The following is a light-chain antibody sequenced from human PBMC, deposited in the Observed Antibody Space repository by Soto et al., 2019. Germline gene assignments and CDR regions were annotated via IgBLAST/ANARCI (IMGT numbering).Light chain of an antibody. J-gene: IGLJ3*02. V-gene: IGLV2-8*01. CDR1: SSDVGAYKY. Sequence: QSALTQPPSASGSPGQSVTISCTGTSSDVGAYKYVSGYQQYPGKAPKLMIYEVTKRPSGVPDRFSGSKSGNTASLTVSGLQAEDEADYYCASYVGNDIWVFGGGTTLTVL. CDR3: ASYVGNDIWV. CDR2: EVT.